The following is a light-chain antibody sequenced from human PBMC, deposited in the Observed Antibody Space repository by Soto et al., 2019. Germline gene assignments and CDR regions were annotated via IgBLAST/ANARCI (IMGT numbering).Light chain of an antibody. CDR1: SSDVGAHNY. Sequence: QSVLTQPASVSGSPGQSIAISCTGTSSDVGAHNYVSWYQHHPGKAPKLMIYDVTNRPSGVSDRFSGSKSGNTASLTISGLQAEDEADYYCSSYTRSNTVVFGGGTKVTVL. V-gene: IGLV2-14*01. CDR2: DVT. J-gene: IGLJ2*01. CDR3: SSYTRSNTVV.